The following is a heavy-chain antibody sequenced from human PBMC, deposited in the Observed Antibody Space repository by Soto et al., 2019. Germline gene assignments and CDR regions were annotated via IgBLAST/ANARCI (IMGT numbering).Heavy chain of an antibody. CDR2: ISWNSNII. Sequence: EVQLVESGGGLVQPGRSLRLSCAASGFTFDDYAMHWVRRVPGKGLEWVSSISWNSNIIGYADSVKSRFTISRDNAKNSLYLQMNSLPPEDTALYHCAKGGPDGFCSGGRCYFDYWGQGTLVTVS. J-gene: IGHJ4*02. D-gene: IGHD2-15*01. CDR1: GFTFDDYA. CDR3: AKGGPDGFCSGGRCYFDY. V-gene: IGHV3-9*01.